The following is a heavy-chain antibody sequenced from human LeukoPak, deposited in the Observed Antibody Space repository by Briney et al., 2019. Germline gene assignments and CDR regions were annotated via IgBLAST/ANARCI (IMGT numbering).Heavy chain of an antibody. CDR2: IQQDGSDK. CDR3: ARGRGYSYGCFEY. J-gene: IGHJ4*02. V-gene: IGHV3-7*04. Sequence: GGSLRLSCAASGFTFSSYWMSWVRQAPGKGLELVANIQQDGSDKYYVDSVKGRFTISRDNAKKSLYLQMNSLRAEDTAVYYCARGRGYSYGCFEYWGQGTLVTVSS. D-gene: IGHD5-18*01. CDR1: GFTFSSYW.